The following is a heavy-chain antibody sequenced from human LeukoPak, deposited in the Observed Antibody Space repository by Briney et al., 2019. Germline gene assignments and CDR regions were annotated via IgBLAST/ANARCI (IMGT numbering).Heavy chain of an antibody. J-gene: IGHJ4*02. CDR3: ARDQAFAEMATINY. D-gene: IGHD5-24*01. V-gene: IGHV1-18*01. CDR2: ISAYNGNT. Sequence: ASVKVSCKASGYTFTSYGISWARQAPGQGLEWMGWISAYNGNTNYAQKLQGRVTMTTDTSTSTAYMELRSLRSDDTAVYYCARDQAFAEMATINYWGQGTLVTVSS. CDR1: GYTFTSYG.